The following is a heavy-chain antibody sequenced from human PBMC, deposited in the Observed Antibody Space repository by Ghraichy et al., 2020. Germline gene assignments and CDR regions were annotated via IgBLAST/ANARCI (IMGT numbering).Heavy chain of an antibody. J-gene: IGHJ4*02. V-gene: IGHV3-33*08. Sequence: GGSLRLSCAASGFIFSDYGMHWVRQAPGKGLEWVAAIRLDGSDKYYADSLRGRFTISRDISTNTVDLQMSSLRAEDTAVYYCGRYLVNHYFDYWGQGTPVTLSS. D-gene: IGHD2-8*02. CDR1: GFIFSDYG. CDR2: IRLDGSDK. CDR3: GRYLVNHYFDY.